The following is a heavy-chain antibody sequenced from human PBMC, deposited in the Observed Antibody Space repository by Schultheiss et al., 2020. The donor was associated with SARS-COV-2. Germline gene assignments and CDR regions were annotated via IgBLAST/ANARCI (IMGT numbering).Heavy chain of an antibody. CDR1: GFTFSSYS. D-gene: IGHD5-18*01. J-gene: IGHJ4*02. CDR3: ARDPGYSYGPTFDY. Sequence: GGSLRLSCAASGFTFSSYSMNWVRQAPGKGLEWVSSISSSSSTIYYADSVKGRFTISRDNAKNSLYLQMNSLRAEDTAVYYCARDPGYSYGPTFDYWGQGTLVTVSS. V-gene: IGHV3-48*01. CDR2: ISSSSSTI.